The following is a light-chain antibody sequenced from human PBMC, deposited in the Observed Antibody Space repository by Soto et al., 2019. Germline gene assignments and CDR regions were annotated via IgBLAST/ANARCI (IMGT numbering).Light chain of an antibody. CDR1: QSVSSSY. CDR3: QQYGSSPLLS. Sequence: EIVLTQSPGTLSLSPGERATLSCRASQSVSSSYLAWYQQKPGQAPRLLIYGASSSATGIPDRFSGSGSGTDFTLTISRLEPEDFAVNYCQQYGSSPLLSFGGGTKVEIK. V-gene: IGKV3-20*01. CDR2: GAS. J-gene: IGKJ4*01.